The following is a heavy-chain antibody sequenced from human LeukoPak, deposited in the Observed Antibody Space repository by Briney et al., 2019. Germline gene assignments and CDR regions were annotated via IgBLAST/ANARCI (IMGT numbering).Heavy chain of an antibody. CDR3: ARKATGSGSYYFDY. CDR2: IYYSGST. Sequence: PSETLSLTCTVSGGSISSYYWSWIRQPPGKGLEWIGYIYYSGSTNYNPSLKGRVTISVDTSKNQFSLKLSSVTAADTAVYHCARKATGSGSYYFDYWGQGTLVTVSS. J-gene: IGHJ4*02. D-gene: IGHD3-10*01. CDR1: GGSISSYY. V-gene: IGHV4-59*01.